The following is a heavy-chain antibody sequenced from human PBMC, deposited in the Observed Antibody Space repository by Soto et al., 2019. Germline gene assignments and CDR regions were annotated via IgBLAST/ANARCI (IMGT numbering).Heavy chain of an antibody. J-gene: IGHJ4*02. Sequence: SETLSLTCTVSGGSISSGGYYWSWIRQHPGKGLEWIGYIYYSGSTYYNPSLKSRVTISVDTSKNQFSLKLSSVTAADTAVYYCARGSSGNLVIDYWGQGTLVTVSS. CDR3: ARGSSGNLVIDY. V-gene: IGHV4-31*03. D-gene: IGHD6-19*01. CDR1: GGSISSGGYY. CDR2: IYYSGST.